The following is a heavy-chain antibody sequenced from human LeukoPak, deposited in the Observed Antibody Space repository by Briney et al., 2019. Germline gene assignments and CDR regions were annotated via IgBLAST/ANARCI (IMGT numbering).Heavy chain of an antibody. J-gene: IGHJ4*02. CDR1: GFTFSNFG. CDR2: IWSHGNEI. V-gene: IGHV3-33*01. D-gene: IGHD5-12*01. Sequence: GGSLRLSCAASGFTFSNFGMHCVRKAPGRGLEWVAVIWSHGNEIHYVDSVKGRFTISRDNFRNTLYLRMNSLRAEDSAGYYCVRGTRRNGYGYWGDSWGQGTLVIVSS. CDR3: VRGTRRNGYGYWGDS.